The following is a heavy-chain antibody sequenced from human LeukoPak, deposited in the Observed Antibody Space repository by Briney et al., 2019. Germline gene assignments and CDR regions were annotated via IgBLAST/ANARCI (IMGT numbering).Heavy chain of an antibody. CDR3: ARGLIGYCSSTSCYGGPFDY. Sequence: SETLSLTCTVSGGSIRSSYYYWGWIRQPPGKGLEWIGEINHSGSTNYNPSLKSRVTISVDTSKNQFSLKLSSVTAADTAVYYCARGLIGYCSSTSCYGGPFDYWGQGTLVTVSS. J-gene: IGHJ4*02. CDR1: GGSIRSSYYY. V-gene: IGHV4-39*07. D-gene: IGHD2-2*01. CDR2: INHSGST.